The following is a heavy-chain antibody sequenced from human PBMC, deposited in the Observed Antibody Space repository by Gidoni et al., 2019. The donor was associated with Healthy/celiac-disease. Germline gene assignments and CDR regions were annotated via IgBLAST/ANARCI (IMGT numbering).Heavy chain of an antibody. D-gene: IGHD3-22*01. V-gene: IGHV3-33*01. J-gene: IGHJ4*02. CDR3: AREAWPYYYDSSGYEFDY. CDR1: GFTFSSYG. Sequence: QVQLVESGGGVVQPGRSLRLSCAASGFTFSSYGRHWVRQAPGKGLEWVAVIWYDGSNKYYADSVKGRFTISRDNSKNTLYLQMNSLRAEDTAVYYCAREAWPYYYDSSGYEFDYWGQGTLVTVSS. CDR2: IWYDGSNK.